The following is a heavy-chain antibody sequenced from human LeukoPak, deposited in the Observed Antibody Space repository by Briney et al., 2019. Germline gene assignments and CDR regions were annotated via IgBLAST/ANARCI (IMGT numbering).Heavy chain of an antibody. CDR2: INSDGSST. D-gene: IGHD6-19*01. J-gene: IGHJ4*02. Sequence: PGGSLRLSCAASGFTFSSYWMHWVRQAPGKGLVWVSRINSDGSSTSYADSVKGRFTISRDNAKNTLYLQMNSLRAEDTAVYYCARVGYSSGWYDDFDYFDYWGQGTLATVSS. CDR3: ARVGYSSGWYDDFDYFDY. V-gene: IGHV3-74*01. CDR1: GFTFSSYW.